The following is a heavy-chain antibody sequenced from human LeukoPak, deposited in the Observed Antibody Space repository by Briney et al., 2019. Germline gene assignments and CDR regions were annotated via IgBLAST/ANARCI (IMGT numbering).Heavy chain of an antibody. CDR1: GFTLSNYD. CDR3: AKDLSRAVAADWFDP. CDR2: ISDSGGST. J-gene: IGHJ5*02. V-gene: IGHV3-23*01. Sequence: GGSLRLSCAASGFTLSNYDMSWVRQAPGKGLEWVSSISDSGGSTHYADSVKGRFTISRDNSKNTLYLQMTNLRAADTAVYYCAKDLSRAVAADWFDPWDQGSLVTVYS. D-gene: IGHD6-19*01.